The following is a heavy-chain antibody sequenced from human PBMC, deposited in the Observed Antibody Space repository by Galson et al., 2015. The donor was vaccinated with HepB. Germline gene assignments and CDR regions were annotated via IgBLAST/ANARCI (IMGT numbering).Heavy chain of an antibody. CDR2: INGDGTST. Sequence: SLRLSCAASGFIFSSYWMHWVRQAPGKGLVWVSRINGDGTSTTYADSVKGRFTISRDNAKNTLYLQMNSLRDEDTAMYYCVRSRLHTSDTHDYWGQGTVVTVSS. V-gene: IGHV3-74*01. CDR3: VRSRLHTSDTHDY. CDR1: GFIFSSYW. D-gene: IGHD2-21*01. J-gene: IGHJ4*02.